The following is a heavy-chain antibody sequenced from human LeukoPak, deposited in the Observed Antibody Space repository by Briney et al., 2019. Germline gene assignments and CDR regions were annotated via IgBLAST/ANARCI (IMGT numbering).Heavy chain of an antibody. CDR3: ANSQGYGDYVDAFDI. J-gene: IGHJ3*02. V-gene: IGHV3-30*02. CDR2: IRYDGSNK. CDR1: GFTFSSYG. Sequence: GGSLTLSRAASGFTFSSYGMHWVRQAPGKGLAWVAFIRYDGSNKYYADSVKGRFTISRDNSKNTLYLQMNSLGAEDTAVYYCANSQGYGDYVDAFDIWGQGTMVTVSS. D-gene: IGHD4-17*01.